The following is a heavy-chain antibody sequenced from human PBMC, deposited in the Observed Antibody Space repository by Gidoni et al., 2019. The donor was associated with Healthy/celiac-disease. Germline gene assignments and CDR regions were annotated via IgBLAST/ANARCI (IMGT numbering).Heavy chain of an antibody. D-gene: IGHD3-3*01. CDR3: AHSYDFWSGYSFAY. Sequence: QITLKESGPTRVKPTQTRTLTCTFHGLSLSTSGVGVGLIRQPPRKALEWIALIYWDDDKRYSPSLKSRLTITKDTSKNQVVLTMTNMDPVDTATYFCAHSYDFWSGYSFAYWGQGTLVTVSS. CDR1: GLSLSTSGVG. V-gene: IGHV2-5*02. CDR2: IYWDDDK. J-gene: IGHJ4*02.